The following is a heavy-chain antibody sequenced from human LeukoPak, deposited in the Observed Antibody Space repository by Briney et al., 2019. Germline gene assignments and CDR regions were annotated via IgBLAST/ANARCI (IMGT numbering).Heavy chain of an antibody. CDR1: GFTVSSNY. Sequence: GGSLRLSCVASGFTVSSNYMSWVRQAPGKGLEWVSLIDSAGGTDYADSLKGRFSISRHISKNTLFLQMSSVRPDDTAVYFCARNYGSGSYHVDHWGQGTLVTVSS. J-gene: IGHJ4*02. CDR3: ARNYGSGSYHVDH. CDR2: IDSAGGT. D-gene: IGHD3-10*01. V-gene: IGHV3-53*04.